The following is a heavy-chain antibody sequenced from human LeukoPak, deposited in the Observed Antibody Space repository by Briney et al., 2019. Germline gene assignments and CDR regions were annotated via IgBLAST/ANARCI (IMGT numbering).Heavy chain of an antibody. D-gene: IGHD3-9*01. CDR1: GFTFSSYA. CDR3: ARGAFDYPGRDYFDY. J-gene: IGHJ4*02. Sequence: GGSLRLSCAASGFTFSSYAMSWVRQAPGKGLKWVSGISVTGDFTYYAASVKGRFTISRDNAKNSLHLQMKGLRVEDTAVYYCARGAFDYPGRDYFDYWGQGTQVTVSS. CDR2: ISVTGDFT. V-gene: IGHV3-23*01.